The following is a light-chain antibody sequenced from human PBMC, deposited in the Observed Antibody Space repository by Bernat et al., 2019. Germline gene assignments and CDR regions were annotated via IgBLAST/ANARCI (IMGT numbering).Light chain of an antibody. CDR1: QSVSSY. V-gene: IGKV3-11*01. J-gene: IGKJ1*01. Sequence: EIVLTQSPATLSLSPGERATLSCRASQSVSSYLAWYQQKPGQAPRLLIYDASNRATGIPARFSGSGSGTDFTLTISSLQAEDVAVYYCQQYYRTPRTFGQGTKVEIK. CDR3: QQYYRTPRT. CDR2: DAS.